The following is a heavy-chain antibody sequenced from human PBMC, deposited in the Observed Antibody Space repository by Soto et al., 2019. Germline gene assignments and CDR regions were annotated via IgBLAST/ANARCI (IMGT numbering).Heavy chain of an antibody. CDR2: ISYDGSHK. V-gene: IGHV3-30-3*01. Sequence: QVQLVESGGGVVQPERSLRLSCAASGFTFSTYAMHWVRQAPGKGLEWVAVISYDGSHKYYADSVKGLFTISRDNSKNALYLQMNGLRAEDTAVYHCVGEDSIPFETGWFDPWRQGTLVTVSS. CDR3: VGEDSIPFETGWFDP. D-gene: IGHD3-22*01. CDR1: GFTFSTYA. J-gene: IGHJ5*02.